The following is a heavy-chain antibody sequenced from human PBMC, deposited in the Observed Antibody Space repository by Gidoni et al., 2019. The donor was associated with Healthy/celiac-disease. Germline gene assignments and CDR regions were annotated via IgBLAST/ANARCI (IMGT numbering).Heavy chain of an antibody. CDR1: GCSISSGSYY. Sequence: QVQLQESGPGLVKPSQTLSLTCTVSGCSISSGSYYWSWIRQPAGKGLEWIGRIYTSGSTNYNPSLRSRVTISVDTSKNQFSLKLSSVTAADTAVYYCARDAPYMANAFDIWGQGTMVTVSS. V-gene: IGHV4-61*02. D-gene: IGHD5-18*01. J-gene: IGHJ3*02. CDR2: IYTSGST. CDR3: ARDAPYMANAFDI.